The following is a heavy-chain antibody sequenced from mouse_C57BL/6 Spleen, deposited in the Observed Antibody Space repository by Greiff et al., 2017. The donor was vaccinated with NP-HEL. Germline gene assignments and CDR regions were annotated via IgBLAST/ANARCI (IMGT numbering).Heavy chain of an antibody. Sequence: QVQLQQSGAELVKPGASVKLSCKASGYTFTSYWMHWVKQRPGQGLEWIGMIHSNSGSTNYNEKFKSKATLTVDKSSSTAYMQLSSLTSEDSAVYYCARSKGYDYFDYWGQGTTLTVSS. CDR3: ARSKGYDYFDY. J-gene: IGHJ2*01. CDR2: IHSNSGST. D-gene: IGHD2-2*01. V-gene: IGHV1-64*01. CDR1: GYTFTSYW.